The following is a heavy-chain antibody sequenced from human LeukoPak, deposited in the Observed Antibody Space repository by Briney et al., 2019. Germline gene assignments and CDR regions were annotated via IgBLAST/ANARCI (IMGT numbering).Heavy chain of an antibody. Sequence: SETLSLTCTVSGGSISSSSYYWGWIRQPPGKGLEWIGSIYYSGSTYYNPSLKSRVTISVDTSKNQFSLKLSSVTAADTAVYYRASLIMRATTSAHFDYWGQGTLVTVSS. CDR3: ASLIMRATTSAHFDY. V-gene: IGHV4-39*07. J-gene: IGHJ4*02. CDR2: IYYSGST. D-gene: IGHD1-26*01. CDR1: GGSISSSSYY.